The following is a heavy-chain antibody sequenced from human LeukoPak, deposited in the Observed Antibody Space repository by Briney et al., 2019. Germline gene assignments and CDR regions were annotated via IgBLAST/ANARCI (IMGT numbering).Heavy chain of an antibody. CDR3: ARRDYDSSGYYYALDC. J-gene: IGHJ4*02. V-gene: IGHV3-11*01. CDR2: ISSSGSTM. CDR1: GFTFSDYY. Sequence: GGSLRLSCAASGFTFSDYYMSWIRQAPGKGLEWISYISSSGSTMYYADSVKGRFTISRDSAKNSLHLQMNSLRAEDTAVYYCARRDYDSSGYYYALDCWGQGTLVTVSS. D-gene: IGHD3-22*01.